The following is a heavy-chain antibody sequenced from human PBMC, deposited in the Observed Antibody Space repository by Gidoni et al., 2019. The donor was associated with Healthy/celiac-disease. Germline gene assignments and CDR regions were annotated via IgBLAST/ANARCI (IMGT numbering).Heavy chain of an antibody. Sequence: QVQLVESGGGVVQPGRSLRLSCAASGFTFSSYGMHWVRQAPGKGLEWVAVISYDGSNKYYADSVKGRFTISRDNSKNTLYLQMNSLRTEDTAVYYCAKGIAVAAFDIWGQGTMVTVSS. J-gene: IGHJ3*02. D-gene: IGHD6-19*01. CDR1: GFTFSSYG. CDR2: ISYDGSNK. V-gene: IGHV3-30*18. CDR3: AKGIAVAAFDI.